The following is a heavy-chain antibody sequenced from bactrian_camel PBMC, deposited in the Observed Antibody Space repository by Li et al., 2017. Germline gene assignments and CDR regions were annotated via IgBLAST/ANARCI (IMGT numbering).Heavy chain of an antibody. CDR1: GFTSSNYA. J-gene: IGHJ4*01. CDR2: ISSGPSNT. Sequence: VQLVESGGGLVQPGGSLRLSCASAGFTSSNYAMTWVRQAPGKGLEWVSRISSGPSNTYYADSVKGRFTISRDNAKNMLYLQIISLKTEDAAVYYCAAGEARYGWNFWGQGTQVTVS. CDR3: AAGEARYGWNF. D-gene: IGHD1*01. V-gene: IGHV3S40*01.